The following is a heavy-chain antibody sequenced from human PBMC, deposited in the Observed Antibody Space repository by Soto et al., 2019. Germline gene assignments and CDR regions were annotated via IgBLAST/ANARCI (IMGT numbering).Heavy chain of an antibody. CDR3: ARFRDNWNFRGYYYMDV. CDR2: ISAYNGNT. V-gene: IGHV1-18*01. J-gene: IGHJ6*03. Sequence: GASAKVSCKDSGYTFTSYGISWVRKAPGQGLEWMGWISAYNGNTNYAQKLQGRVTMTTGTSTSTAYMELRSLRSDDTAVYYCARFRDNWNFRGYYYMDVWGKGTTVTVSS. D-gene: IGHD1-1*01. CDR1: GYTFTSYG.